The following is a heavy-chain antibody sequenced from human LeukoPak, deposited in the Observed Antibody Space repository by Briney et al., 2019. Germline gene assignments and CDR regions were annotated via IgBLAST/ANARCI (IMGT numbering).Heavy chain of an antibody. J-gene: IGHJ4*02. CDR3: ARDYGPSYFDY. CDR1: GGSISSGGYS. CDR2: IYYSGST. V-gene: IGHV4-31*03. Sequence: SQTLSLTCTVSGGSISSGGYSWSWIRQHPGKGLEWIGYIYYSGSTYYNPSLKSRVTISVDTSKNQFSLKLSSVTAADTAVYYCARDYGPSYFDYWGQGTLVTVSS. D-gene: IGHD3-10*01.